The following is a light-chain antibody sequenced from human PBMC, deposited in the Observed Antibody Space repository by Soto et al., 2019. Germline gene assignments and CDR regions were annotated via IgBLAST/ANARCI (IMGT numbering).Light chain of an antibody. J-gene: IGKJ5*01. Sequence: PGERATLSCRARQNLISSFAWYEQTPGHAPIDLIYDTSSGATGIPARFRGSGFGTDFTVTIVRLEPEDYAVNYCHPYGSSSITFGQGGRPAI. V-gene: IGKV3-20*01. CDR3: HPYGSSSIT. CDR1: QNLISS. CDR2: DTS.